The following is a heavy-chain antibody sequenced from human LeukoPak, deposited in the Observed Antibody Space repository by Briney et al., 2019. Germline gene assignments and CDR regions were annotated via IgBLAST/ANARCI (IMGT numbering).Heavy chain of an antibody. Sequence: PSETLSLTCTVSGGSISSYYWSWIQQPPGKGLEWIGYIHYSGSTNYNPSLKSRVTISVDTSKNQFSLNLTSVTAADTAVYYCARDSGTTGEVKFDPWGQGTLVTVSS. CDR2: IHYSGST. V-gene: IGHV4-59*12. J-gene: IGHJ5*02. CDR1: GGSISSYY. CDR3: ARDSGTTGEVKFDP. D-gene: IGHD3-10*01.